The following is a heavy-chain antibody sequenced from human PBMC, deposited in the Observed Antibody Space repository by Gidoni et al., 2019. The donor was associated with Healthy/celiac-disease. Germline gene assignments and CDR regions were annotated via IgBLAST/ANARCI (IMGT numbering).Heavy chain of an antibody. Sequence: QVQLQESGPGLVKPSQTLSLTCTVSGGSLSSGGYYWSWIRQHPGKGLEWIGYIYYSGSTYYNPSLKSRVTISVDTSKNQFSLKLSSVTAADTAVYYCARDHHDSSGYYPLIWGQGTMVTVSS. D-gene: IGHD3-22*01. CDR3: ARDHHDSSGYYPLI. V-gene: IGHV4-31*03. J-gene: IGHJ3*02. CDR2: IYYSGST. CDR1: GGSLSSGGYY.